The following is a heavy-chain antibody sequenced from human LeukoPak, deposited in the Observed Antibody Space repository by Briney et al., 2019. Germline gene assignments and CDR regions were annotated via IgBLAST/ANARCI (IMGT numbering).Heavy chain of an antibody. CDR3: AKDQYTSGWSPFDS. CDR1: GLTFSSYA. J-gene: IGHJ4*02. V-gene: IGHV3-23*01. CDR2: ISGGGVTT. D-gene: IGHD6-19*01. Sequence: PGGSLRLSCGPSGLTFSSYAMSWVRQAPGKGLEWVSTISGGGVTTYYADSVKGRFTISRDNSKSTLYLQMNSLGADDTAVYYCAKDQYTSGWSPFDSWGQGTLVTVSS.